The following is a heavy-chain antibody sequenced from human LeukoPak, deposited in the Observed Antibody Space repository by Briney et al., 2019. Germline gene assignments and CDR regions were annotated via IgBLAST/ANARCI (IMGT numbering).Heavy chain of an antibody. CDR2: INHSGST. CDR3: ARGTTDGYSYGRFDY. J-gene: IGHJ4*02. D-gene: IGHD5-18*01. Sequence: KPSETLSLTCAVYGGSFSGYYWSWIRQPPGKGLEWIGEINHSGSTNYNPSLKSRVTISVDTSKNQFSLKLSSVTAADTAVYYCARGTTDGYSYGRFDYWGQGTLVTVSS. V-gene: IGHV4-34*01. CDR1: GGSFSGYY.